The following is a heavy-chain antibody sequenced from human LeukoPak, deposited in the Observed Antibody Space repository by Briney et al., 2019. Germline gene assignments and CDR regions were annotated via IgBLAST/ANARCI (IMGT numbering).Heavy chain of an antibody. Sequence: SETLSLTCTVSGGSISSSSHYWGWIRQPPGKGLEWIGSIYYSGSTYYNPSLKSRVTISVDTSKNQFSLKLSSVTAADTAVYYCARPRYSSSPYFDYWGQGTLVTVSS. D-gene: IGHD6-6*01. J-gene: IGHJ4*02. CDR2: IYYSGST. V-gene: IGHV4-39*01. CDR1: GGSISSSSHY. CDR3: ARPRYSSSPYFDY.